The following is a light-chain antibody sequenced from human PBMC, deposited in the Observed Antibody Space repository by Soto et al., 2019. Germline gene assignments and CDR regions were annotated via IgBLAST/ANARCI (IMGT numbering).Light chain of an antibody. V-gene: IGKV1-39*01. CDR2: AAS. J-gene: IGKJ1*01. CDR3: QQSYSTPPWT. CDR1: HSISSY. Sequence: DIQMTHSPSSLSASVGDRVTITCRASHSISSYLNWYQQKPGKAPKLLIYAASSLQSGVPSRFSGSGSGTDFTLTISSLKPEDFATYYCQQSYSTPPWTFGQGTKV.